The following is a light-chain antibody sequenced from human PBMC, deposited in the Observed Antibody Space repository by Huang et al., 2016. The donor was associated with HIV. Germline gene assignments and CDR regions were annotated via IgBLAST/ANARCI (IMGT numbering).Light chain of an antibody. CDR1: QSVGNS. Sequence: EIVLTQSPATLALSPGDRATLSCRATQSVGNSLAWYQQRTGQAPRLLIYAASNRAAGIPARFSGSGSGTDFTLTISSLEPEDFAVYFCQQRGDWRGYTFGQGTKVEVK. J-gene: IGKJ1*01. CDR3: QQRGDWRGYT. V-gene: IGKV3-11*01. CDR2: AAS.